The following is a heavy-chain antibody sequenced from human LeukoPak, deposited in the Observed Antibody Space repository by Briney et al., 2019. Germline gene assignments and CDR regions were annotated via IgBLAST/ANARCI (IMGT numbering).Heavy chain of an antibody. D-gene: IGHD2-21*02. V-gene: IGHV4-31*03. J-gene: IGHJ4*02. CDR1: GGSISSGGYY. CDR3: ARDLGTAIPYYFNY. Sequence: PSQTLSLTCTVSGGSISSGGYYWNWIRQHPGKGLEWIGYIYYSGSTFYNPSIESRVTISVDTSKNQFSLKLSSVTAADTAVYYCARDLGTAIPYYFNYWGQGTLVTVSS. CDR2: IYYSGST.